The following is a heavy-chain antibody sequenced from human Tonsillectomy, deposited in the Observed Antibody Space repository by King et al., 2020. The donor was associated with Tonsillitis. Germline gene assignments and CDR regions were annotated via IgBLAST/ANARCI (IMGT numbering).Heavy chain of an antibody. Sequence: QLQESGPGLVKPSGTLSLTCAVSGGSISSSNWWSWVRQPPGKGLEWFGEIYHSGSPNYNPSLKSRATISVDKSKNQFSLKLSSVTAADTAVYYCASLGDSSGYYDYWGQGTLVTVSS. CDR3: ASLGDSSGYYDY. CDR1: GGSISSSNW. D-gene: IGHD3-22*01. V-gene: IGHV4-4*02. J-gene: IGHJ4*02. CDR2: IYHSGSP.